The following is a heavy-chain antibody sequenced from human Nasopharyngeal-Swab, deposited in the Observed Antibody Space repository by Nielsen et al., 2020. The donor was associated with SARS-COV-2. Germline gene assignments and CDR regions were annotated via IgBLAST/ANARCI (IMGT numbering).Heavy chain of an antibody. V-gene: IGHV3-48*02. CDR3: AKADVLLWFGELSLDY. CDR2: ISSSSSTI. Sequence: GGSLRLSCAASGFTFSSYSMNWVRQAPGKGLEWVSYISSSSSTIYYADSVKGRFTISRDNAKNSLYLQMNSLRDEDTAVYYCAKADVLLWFGELSLDYWGQGTLVTVSS. D-gene: IGHD3-10*01. J-gene: IGHJ4*02. CDR1: GFTFSSYS.